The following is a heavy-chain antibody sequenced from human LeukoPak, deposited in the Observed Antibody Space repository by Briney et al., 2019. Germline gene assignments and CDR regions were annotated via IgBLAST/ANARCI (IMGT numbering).Heavy chain of an antibody. CDR3: ARVWYYYGSGTLFDP. CDR2: INHSGST. CDR1: GGSFSGYY. Sequence: PSETLSLTCAVYGGSFSGYYWSWIRQPPGKGLEWIGEINHSGSTNYNPSLKSRVTISVDTSKNQFSLKLSSVTAADTAVYYCARVWYYYGSGTLFDPWGQGTLVTVSS. D-gene: IGHD3-10*01. V-gene: IGHV4-34*01. J-gene: IGHJ5*02.